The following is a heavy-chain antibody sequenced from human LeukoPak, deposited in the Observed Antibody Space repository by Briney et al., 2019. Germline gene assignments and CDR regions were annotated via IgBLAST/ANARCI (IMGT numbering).Heavy chain of an antibody. CDR1: DGSISNYY. V-gene: IGHV4-59*01. CDR3: ARAGYSYGTGYYFDY. D-gene: IGHD5-18*01. CDR2: IYYTGAT. J-gene: IGHJ4*02. Sequence: SETLSLTCTVPDGSISNYYWSWIRLPPGKGLEWIGYIYYTGATNYSPSLKSRVTISLDTSKNQFSLRLSSVTAADAAVYYCARAGYSYGTGYYFDYWGQGALVTVSS.